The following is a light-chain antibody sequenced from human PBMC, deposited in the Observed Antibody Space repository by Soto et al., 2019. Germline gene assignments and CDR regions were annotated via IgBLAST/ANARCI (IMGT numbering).Light chain of an antibody. CDR2: EGS. J-gene: IGLJ2*01. V-gene: IGLV2-23*01. CDR1: SSDVGGYNL. Sequence: QSALTQPASVSGSPGQSITISCTGTSSDVGGYNLVSWYQQYPGKAPKVMIYEGSKRPSGVSIRFSGSKSGNTASLTISGLQAEDEAEYSCSSYAGSSSLVFGGGTKVTVL. CDR3: SSYAGSSSLV.